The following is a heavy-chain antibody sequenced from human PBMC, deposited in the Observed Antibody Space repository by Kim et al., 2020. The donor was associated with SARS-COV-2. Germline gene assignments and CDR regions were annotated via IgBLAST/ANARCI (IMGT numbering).Heavy chain of an antibody. J-gene: IGHJ4*02. V-gene: IGHV4-39*01. CDR2: IYYSGST. CDR1: GGSISSSSYY. D-gene: IGHD3-10*01. CDR3: ASQFPGIWFGELSPLYYFGY. Sequence: SETLSLTCTVSGGSISSSSYYWGWIRQPPGKGLEWIGSIYYSGSTYYNPSLKSRVTISVDTSKNQFSLKLSSVTAADTAVYYCASQFPGIWFGELSPLYYFGYWGQGTLVTVSS.